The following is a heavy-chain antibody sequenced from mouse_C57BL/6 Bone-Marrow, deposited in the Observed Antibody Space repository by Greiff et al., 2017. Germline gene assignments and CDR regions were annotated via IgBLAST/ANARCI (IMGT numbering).Heavy chain of an antibody. CDR1: GFNIKDDY. CDR3: TTLDYYGSRIFFAY. V-gene: IGHV14-4*01. Sequence: EVKLVESGAELVRPGASVKLSCTASGFNIKDDYMHWVKQRPEQGLEWIGWIDPENGDTEYASKFPGKATITADTSSNTAYLQLSSLTSDDTAVYYCTTLDYYGSRIFFAYWGQGTLVTVSS. CDR2: IDPENGDT. D-gene: IGHD1-1*01. J-gene: IGHJ3*01.